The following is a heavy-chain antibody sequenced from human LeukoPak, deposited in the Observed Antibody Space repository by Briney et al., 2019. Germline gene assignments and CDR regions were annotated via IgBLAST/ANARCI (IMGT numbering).Heavy chain of an antibody. V-gene: IGHV1-18*01. J-gene: IGHJ5*02. CDR2: ISAYNGNT. CDR3: ARRGYCSGGSCYSGAVWFDP. CDR1: GYTFTSYG. D-gene: IGHD2-15*01. Sequence: ASVKVSCKASGYTFTSYGISWVRQAPGQGLEWMGWISAYNGNTNYAQKLQGRVTMTTDTSTSTAYMELRSLRSDDTAVYYYARRGYCSGGSCYSGAVWFDPWGQGTLVTVSS.